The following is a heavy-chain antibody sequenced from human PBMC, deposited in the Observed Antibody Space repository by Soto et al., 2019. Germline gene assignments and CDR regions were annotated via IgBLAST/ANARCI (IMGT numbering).Heavy chain of an antibody. CDR2: ISSSGSTI. D-gene: IGHD3-22*01. J-gene: IGHJ3*02. V-gene: IGHV3-48*03. Sequence: GGSLRLSCAASGFTFGSYEMNWVRQAPGKWLEWVSYISSSGSTIYYADSVKGRFTISRDNAKNSLYLQMNSLRAEDTAVYYCARDIAYYYDSSGYYPNDAFDIWGQGTMVTVSS. CDR3: ARDIAYYYDSSGYYPNDAFDI. CDR1: GFTFGSYE.